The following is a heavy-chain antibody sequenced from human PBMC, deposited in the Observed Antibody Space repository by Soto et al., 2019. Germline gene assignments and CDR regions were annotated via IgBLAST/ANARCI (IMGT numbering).Heavy chain of an antibody. CDR3: ARCYYGSGSYYNPSNYYYGMDV. V-gene: IGHV1-3*01. CDR1: GYTFTSYA. J-gene: IGHJ6*02. D-gene: IGHD3-10*01. CDR2: INAGNGNT. Sequence: ASVKVSCKASGYTFTSYAMHWVRQAPGQRLEWMGWINAGNGNTKYSQKFQGRVTITRDTSASTAYMELSSLRSEGTAVYYCARCYYGSGSYYNPSNYYYGMDVWGQGTTVTVSS.